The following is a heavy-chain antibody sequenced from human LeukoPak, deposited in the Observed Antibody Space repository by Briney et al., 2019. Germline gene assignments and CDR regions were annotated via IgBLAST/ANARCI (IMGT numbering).Heavy chain of an antibody. CDR3: ARDSSGDAFDI. D-gene: IGHD3-22*01. V-gene: IGHV3-48*03. CDR1: GFTFSSYE. CDR2: ISSSGSTI. Sequence: PGGSLRLSCAASGFTFSSYEMNWVRQAPGKGLEWVSYISSSGSTIYYADSVKGRFTISRDNAENSLYLQMNSLRAEDTAVYYCARDSSGDAFDIWGQGTMVTVSS. J-gene: IGHJ3*02.